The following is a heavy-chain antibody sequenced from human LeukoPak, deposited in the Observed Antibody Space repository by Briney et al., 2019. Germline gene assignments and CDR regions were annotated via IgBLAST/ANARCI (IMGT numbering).Heavy chain of an antibody. V-gene: IGHV3-74*01. CDR3: RSDPIAAAGNLDY. D-gene: IGHD6-13*01. Sequence: GGSLRLSCAASGFTFSSYWMHWVRQAPGKGLVWVSRINTDGSSTSYADSVKGRFTISRDNAKNTLYLQMNSLRAEDTAVYYCRSDPIAAAGNLDYWGQGTLVTVSS. CDR2: INTDGSST. CDR1: GFTFSSYW. J-gene: IGHJ4*02.